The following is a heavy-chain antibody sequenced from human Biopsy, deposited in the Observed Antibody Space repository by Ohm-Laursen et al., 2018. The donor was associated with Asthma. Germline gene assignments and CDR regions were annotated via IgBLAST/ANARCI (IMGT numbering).Heavy chain of an antibody. V-gene: IGHV4-31*03. CDR3: ARAQDYYDSRGYYRSFDY. D-gene: IGHD3-22*01. CDR1: YGSITSGGYY. CDR2: IYYSGST. Sequence: TLSLTCTVSYGSITSGGYYWTWIRQHPGKGLEWIGFIYYSGSTYYNPSLKSRVSISIDTSKNQFSLKLSSVTDADTAVYYCARAQDYYDSRGYYRSFDYWGQGTLVTVSS. J-gene: IGHJ4*02.